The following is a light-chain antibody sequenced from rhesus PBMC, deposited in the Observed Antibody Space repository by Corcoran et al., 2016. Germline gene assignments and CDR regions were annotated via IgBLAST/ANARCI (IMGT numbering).Light chain of an antibody. CDR2: AAS. CDR3: LQGYTTPYS. Sequence: DIQMTQSPSSLSASEGERVTITCRASKGISDHLSWFQQKPGKAPKGLIYAASRMETGVPSRFSGRGSGTEFTLTISSLQPEDFASYFCLQGYTTPYSFGQGTKVEIK. CDR1: KGISDH. V-gene: IGKV1-36*02. J-gene: IGKJ2*01.